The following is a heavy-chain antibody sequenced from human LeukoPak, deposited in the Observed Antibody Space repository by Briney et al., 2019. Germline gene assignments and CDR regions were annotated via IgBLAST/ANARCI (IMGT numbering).Heavy chain of an antibody. V-gene: IGHV3-23*01. J-gene: IGHJ4*02. CDR1: RFTFRNDA. CDR2: ISGSGGST. CDR3: AKVGGGFNPTLYFDF. Sequence: GGSLRLSCAASRFTFRNDAMSWVRRAPGKGLEWVSAISGSGGSTFYADSVKGRFTISRDNSKNTLYLQMNSLRADDTAVYYCAKVGGGFNPTLYFDFWGQGTLVTVSS. D-gene: IGHD3-16*01.